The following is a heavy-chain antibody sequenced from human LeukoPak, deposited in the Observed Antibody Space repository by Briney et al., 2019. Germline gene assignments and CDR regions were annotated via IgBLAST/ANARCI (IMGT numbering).Heavy chain of an antibody. CDR2: IYNSGAKI. D-gene: IGHD6-19*01. Sequence: SGGSLRLSCAVSGLTFSTYSMTWVRQGPGKGLEWVSGIYNSGAKIFYADSVKGRFTISRDNSKNMLYLQMNSLRVEDTAVYYCAKDVAPDSGWDLDYWGQGTLVTVSS. V-gene: IGHV3-23*01. J-gene: IGHJ4*02. CDR1: GLTFSTYS. CDR3: AKDVAPDSGWDLDY.